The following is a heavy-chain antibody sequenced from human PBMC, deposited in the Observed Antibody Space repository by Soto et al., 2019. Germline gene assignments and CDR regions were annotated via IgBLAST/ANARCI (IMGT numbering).Heavy chain of an antibody. CDR2: ISSSSYSI. J-gene: IGHJ6*03. V-gene: IGHV3-48*01. CDR3: ARSQSYMDV. Sequence: GGSLRLSCAASGFTFSSYSMNWVRQAPGKGLEWVSYISSSSYSIYYADSVKGRFTISRDNAKNSLYLQMNSLRAEDTAVYYCARSQSYMDVWGKGTTVTVSS. CDR1: GFTFSSYS.